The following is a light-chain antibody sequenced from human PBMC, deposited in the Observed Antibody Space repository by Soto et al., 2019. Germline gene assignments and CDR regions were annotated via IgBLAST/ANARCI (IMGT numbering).Light chain of an antibody. CDR2: DVS. CDR1: SSDIGDSNY. CDR3: ISFRSSSTSYV. J-gene: IGLJ1*01. Sequence: QSALTQPASVSGSPGQSITISCTGTSSDIGDSNYVSWYQQHPGKAPKLVIYDVSNRPSGVSNRFSGSKSANTASLTISGLQAEDEADYYCISFRSSSTSYVFGTGTKVTV. V-gene: IGLV2-14*03.